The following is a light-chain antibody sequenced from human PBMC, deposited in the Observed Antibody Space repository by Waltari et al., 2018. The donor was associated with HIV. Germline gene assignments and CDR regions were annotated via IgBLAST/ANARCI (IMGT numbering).Light chain of an antibody. CDR1: SSDVGGYKH. V-gene: IGLV2-23*02. CDR2: EVT. CDR3: CSCPRSGIRYV. J-gene: IGLJ1*01. Sequence: QSVLTQPPSASGSPGQSVTMSCTGTSSDVGGYKHVSWYQQHAGKAPKVIIYEVTKRPSGVSNRFSGSKSGNTASLTISGLQAEDEADYYCCSCPRSGIRYVFGTGTKVTVL.